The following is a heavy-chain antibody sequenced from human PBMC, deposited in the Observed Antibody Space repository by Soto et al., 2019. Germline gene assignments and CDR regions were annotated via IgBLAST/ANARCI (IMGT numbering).Heavy chain of an antibody. V-gene: IGHV5-51*01. J-gene: IGHJ5*02. CDR1: GYKFTSSW. CDR3: ARKDKSGYFNWFNP. D-gene: IGHD3-22*01. CDR2: IFPSDSDT. Sequence: GESLKISCRTSGYKFTSSWIAWVRQMPGKGLEWMGIIFPSDSDTRYSPSFQGQVTISADRSTSTVFLQWASLKASDTAVYFCARKDKSGYFNWFNPWGQGTLVTVSS.